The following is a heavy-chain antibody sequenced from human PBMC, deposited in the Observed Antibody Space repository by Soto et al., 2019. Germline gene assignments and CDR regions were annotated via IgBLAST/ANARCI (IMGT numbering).Heavy chain of an antibody. CDR3: ARVFGSYREIDY. CDR1: GGSISSYY. J-gene: IGHJ4*02. D-gene: IGHD1-26*01. Sequence: TSETLSLTCTVSGGSISSYYWSWIRQPPGKGLEWIGCIYTSGSTNYNPSLKSRVTMSVDTSKNQFSLKLSSVTAADTAVYYCARVFGSYREIDYWGQGTLVTVSS. V-gene: IGHV4-4*07. CDR2: IYTSGST.